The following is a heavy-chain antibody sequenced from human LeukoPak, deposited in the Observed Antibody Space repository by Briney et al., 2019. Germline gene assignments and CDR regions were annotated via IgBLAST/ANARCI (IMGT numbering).Heavy chain of an antibody. CDR1: GGFISSYY. CDR3: ARVGADIVVVPAAMSGFDI. J-gene: IGHJ3*02. CDR2: IYTSGST. D-gene: IGHD2-2*01. Sequence: SETLSLTCTVSGGFISSYYWSWIRQPPGKGLEWIGYIYTSGSTNYNPSLKSRVTISVDTSKNQFSLKLSSVTAADTAVYYCARVGADIVVVPAAMSGFDIWGQGTMVTVSS. V-gene: IGHV4-4*09.